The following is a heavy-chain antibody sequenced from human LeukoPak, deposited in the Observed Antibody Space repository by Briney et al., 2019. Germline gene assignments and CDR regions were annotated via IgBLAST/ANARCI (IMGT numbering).Heavy chain of an antibody. J-gene: IGHJ1*01. V-gene: IGHV1-69*02. D-gene: IGHD3-22*01. Sequence: ASVRVSCKASGGTFSSYTISWVRQAPGQGLEWMGRIIPILGIANYAQKFQGRVTITADKSTSTAYMELSSLRSEDTAVYYCASAPRGYDSSGYQHWGQGTLVTVSS. CDR3: ASAPRGYDSSGYQH. CDR2: IIPILGIA. CDR1: GGTFSSYT.